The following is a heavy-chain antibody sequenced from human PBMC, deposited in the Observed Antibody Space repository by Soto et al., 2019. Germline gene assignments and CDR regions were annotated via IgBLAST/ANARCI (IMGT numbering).Heavy chain of an antibody. Sequence: ASVKVSCKASGYTFTHFYITWVRQAPGQGLEWMGAISPHNFNTNYAQKFRGRVTLTTEKSTNTAYMDLRSLTSDDTAVYYCARDEGGYDILTGYYKAHHFDYGRQGVPVTVSS. V-gene: IGHV1-18*01. CDR2: ISPHNFNT. J-gene: IGHJ4*02. D-gene: IGHD3-9*01. CDR1: GYTFTHFY. CDR3: ARDEGGYDILTGYYKAHHFDY.